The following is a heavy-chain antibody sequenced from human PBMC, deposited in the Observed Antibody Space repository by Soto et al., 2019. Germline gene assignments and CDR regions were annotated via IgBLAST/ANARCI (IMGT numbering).Heavy chain of an antibody. V-gene: IGHV4-59*01. CDR1: GGSISSYY. CDR3: ARVLAVAAHREYYFDY. D-gene: IGHD6-19*01. J-gene: IGHJ4*02. Sequence: QVQLQESGPGLVKPSETLSLTCTVSGGSISSYYWSWIRQPPGKGLEWIGYIYYSGSTNYNPSLRGRVTISVDTSKNQFALKLSSVTAADTAVYYWARVLAVAAHREYYFDYWGQGTLVTVSS. CDR2: IYYSGST.